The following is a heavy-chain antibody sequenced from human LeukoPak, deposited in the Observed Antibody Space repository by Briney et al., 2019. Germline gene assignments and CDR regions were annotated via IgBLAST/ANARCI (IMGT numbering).Heavy chain of an antibody. CDR2: VNPRGVGT. V-gene: IGHV1-46*01. CDR1: GYTISNYY. CDR3: ATSGRLQYFDWLLL. D-gene: IGHD3-9*01. Sequence: ASVKVSCKASGYTISNYYIHWVRQAPGQGLEWMGLVNPRGVGTSYAQKFQDRVTMTTDTSTNTVYLELSSLRSEDTAVYFCATSGRLQYFDWLLLWGQGTLVTVSS. J-gene: IGHJ4*02.